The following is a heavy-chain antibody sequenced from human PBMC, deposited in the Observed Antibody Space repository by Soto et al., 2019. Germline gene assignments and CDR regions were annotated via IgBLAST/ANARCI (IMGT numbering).Heavy chain of an antibody. V-gene: IGHV4-34*01. J-gene: IGHJ5*02. Sequence: ASETLSLTCAVYGGSFSGYYWSWIRQPPGKGLEWIGEINHSGSTNYNPSLKSRVTISVDTSKNQFSLKLSSVTAADTAVYYCARGRIVVVLAAIKNWFDPWGQGTLVTVSS. CDR1: GGSFSGYY. D-gene: IGHD2-2*01. CDR2: INHSGST. CDR3: ARGRIVVVLAAIKNWFDP.